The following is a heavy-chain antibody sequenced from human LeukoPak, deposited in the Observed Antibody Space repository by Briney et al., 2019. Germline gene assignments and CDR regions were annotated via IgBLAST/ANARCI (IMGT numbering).Heavy chain of an antibody. CDR2: ISDSGGST. CDR3: ARDRVGGSYVFDI. V-gene: IGHV3-64*04. D-gene: IGHD1-26*01. J-gene: IGHJ3*02. CDR1: GFPFSSYA. Sequence: GGSLRLSCSASGFPFSSYAMHWVRQAPGKGLEYVSAISDSGGSTYYADSVKGRFTISRDNAKKSLYLQMNSLRAEDTAVYYCARDRVGGSYVFDIWGQGTMGTVSS.